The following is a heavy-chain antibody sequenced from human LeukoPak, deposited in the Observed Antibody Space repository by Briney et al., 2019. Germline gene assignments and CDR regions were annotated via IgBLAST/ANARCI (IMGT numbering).Heavy chain of an antibody. CDR2: INPSGGST. CDR1: GYTFTTYY. CDR3: ASYGSGTYYFDY. J-gene: IGHJ4*02. D-gene: IGHD3-10*01. V-gene: IGHV1-46*01. Sequence: ASVKVSCKASGYTFTTYYIHWVRQAPGQGLEWMGIINPSGGSTSCAQKFQGRVTMTRDTSTSTVYMELSSLRSEDTAVYYCASYGSGTYYFDYWGQGTLVTVSS.